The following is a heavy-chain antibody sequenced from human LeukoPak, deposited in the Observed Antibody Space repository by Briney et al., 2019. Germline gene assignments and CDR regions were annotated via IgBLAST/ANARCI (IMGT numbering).Heavy chain of an antibody. CDR2: ISYDGSNK. V-gene: IGHV3-30-3*01. CDR1: GFTFSSYV. CDR3: ARDQIMVTTILDYYYGMDV. J-gene: IGHJ6*02. Sequence: GRSLRLSCAASGFTFSSYVMHWVRQAPGKGLEWVAAISYDGSNKSYADSVKGRFTISRDNSKNTLYLRMNSLRAEDTAVYYCARDQIMVTTILDYYYGMDVWGQGTTVTVSS. D-gene: IGHD2-21*02.